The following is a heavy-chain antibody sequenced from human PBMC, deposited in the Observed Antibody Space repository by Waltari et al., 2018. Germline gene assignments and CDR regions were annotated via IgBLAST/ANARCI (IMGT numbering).Heavy chain of an antibody. CDR3: TTWGTSGSRDY. CDR2: SKSKSDGGTT. CDR1: GLSFSKAW. D-gene: IGHD3-16*01. J-gene: IGHJ4*02. Sequence: EVQLVESGGGLVKPGGSLRLSCVASGLSFSKAWIIWVRQAPGKGLEWVGGSKSKSDGGTTDNNTLVKGRFTISRDDSKNLVFLQMNSLETEDTAVYYCTTWGTSGSRDYWGQGTLVTVSS. V-gene: IGHV3-15*01.